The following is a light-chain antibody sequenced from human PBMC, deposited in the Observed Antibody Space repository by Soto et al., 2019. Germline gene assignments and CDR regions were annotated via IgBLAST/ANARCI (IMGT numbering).Light chain of an antibody. V-gene: IGKV3-11*01. CDR3: QQRSNWLT. CDR1: QNVRSF. J-gene: IGKJ4*01. CDR2: DAS. Sequence: EIVLTQSPGTLSFSPGERSTLSCRSSQNVRSFLAWYQQKPGQPPRLLIYDASNRATGIPARFSGSGSGTDFTLTISSLEPEDFAIYYCQQRSNWLTFGGGTKVDIK.